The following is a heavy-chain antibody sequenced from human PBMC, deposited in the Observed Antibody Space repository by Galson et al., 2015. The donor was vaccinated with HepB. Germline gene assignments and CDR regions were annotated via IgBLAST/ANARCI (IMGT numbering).Heavy chain of an antibody. V-gene: IGHV3-21*01. D-gene: IGHD1-26*01. J-gene: IGHJ5*02. CDR1: GSIFSNYT. CDR3: ARGGIVQRRVDP. CDR2: ISSSSGHI. Sequence: SLRLSCAASGSIFSNYTMTWVRQAPGTGLQWVSSISSSSGHIYYADSVKGRFTVSRDNAKNSLHLQMNRLRAEDTAVYYCARGGIVQRRVDPWGQGTLVTVSS.